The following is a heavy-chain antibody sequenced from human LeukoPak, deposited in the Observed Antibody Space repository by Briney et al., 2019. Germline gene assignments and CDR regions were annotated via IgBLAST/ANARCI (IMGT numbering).Heavy chain of an antibody. V-gene: IGHV4-59*08. CDR1: GGSISSYY. CDR2: IYYSGST. D-gene: IGHD6-13*01. J-gene: IGHJ5*02. Sequence: PPETLSLTCTVSGGSISSYYWSWIRQPPGKGLEWIGYIYYSGSTNYNPSLKSRVTISVDTSKNQFSLKLSSVTAADTAVYYCARHWEYSSSWTEFDPWGQGTLVTVSS. CDR3: ARHWEYSSSWTEFDP.